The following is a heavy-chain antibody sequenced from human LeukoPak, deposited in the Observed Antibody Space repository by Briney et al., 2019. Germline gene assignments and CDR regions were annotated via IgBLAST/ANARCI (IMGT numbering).Heavy chain of an antibody. CDR1: GGSISSYY. CDR3: AKATTFGGVIVVNAFDI. Sequence: SEALSLTCTVSGGSISSYYWSSIRQPAGKGLEWIGRIYTSGSTNYNPSLKSRVTISVDTSKDQFSLKLISVAAADTAVYYCAKATTFGGVIVVNAFDIWGQGTMVTVSS. D-gene: IGHD3-16*02. CDR2: IYTSGST. J-gene: IGHJ3*02. V-gene: IGHV4-4*07.